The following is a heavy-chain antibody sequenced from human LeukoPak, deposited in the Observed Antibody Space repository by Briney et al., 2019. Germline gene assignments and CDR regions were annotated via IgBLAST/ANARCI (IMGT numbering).Heavy chain of an antibody. CDR2: IIPILGIA. CDR3: ASSRYDSSGYLAYYFDY. V-gene: IGHV1-69*04. CDR1: GGTFSSYA. Sequence: SVKVSCKASGGTFSSYAISWVRQAPGQGLEWMGRIIPILGIANYAQKFQGRVTITADKSTSTAYMELSSLRSEDTAVYYCASSRYDSSGYLAYYFDYWGQGTLVTVSS. J-gene: IGHJ4*02. D-gene: IGHD3-22*01.